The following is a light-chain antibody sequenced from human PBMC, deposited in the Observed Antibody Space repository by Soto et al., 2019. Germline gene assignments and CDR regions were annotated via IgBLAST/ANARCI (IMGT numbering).Light chain of an antibody. V-gene: IGLV4-60*03. CDR3: ETWDSNTRWV. Sequence: QPVLTQSSSASASLGSSVKLTCTLSSGHSSYIIAWHQQQPGKAPRYLMKVEGTGSYDKGSRVPDRFSGSSSGADVYLTISNLQSEDEADYYCETWDSNTRWVFGGGTKVTVL. CDR2: VEGTGSY. J-gene: IGLJ3*02. CDR1: SGHSSYI.